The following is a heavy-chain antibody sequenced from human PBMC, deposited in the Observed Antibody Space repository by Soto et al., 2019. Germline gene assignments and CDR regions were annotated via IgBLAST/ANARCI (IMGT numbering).Heavy chain of an antibody. CDR1: GDSMTSGDYS. D-gene: IGHD2-2*01. Sequence: QLQLQESGSRLVKSSQTLSLTCTVSGDSMTSGDYSWSWIRQPPGKGLEWLGYIYRTGNTHYSPSLKSRVAISQDRSKNQFSLELTSVTAAGTAVYYCARGDYQYSIDYWGQGTLVTVSS. CDR2: IYRTGNT. V-gene: IGHV4-30-2*01. CDR3: ARGDYQYSIDY. J-gene: IGHJ4*02.